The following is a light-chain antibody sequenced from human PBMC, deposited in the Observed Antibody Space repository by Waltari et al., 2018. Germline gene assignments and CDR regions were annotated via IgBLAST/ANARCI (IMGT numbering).Light chain of an antibody. CDR3: SSYAGNNNVV. CDR2: EVS. Sequence: QSALTQPPSASGSPGQSVTISCTGTSSDVGGYNYVSWYQQHPGKAPRLMIYEVSKRPSGVPERFSGSKSGNTASLTVSGLRAEDEADYYCSSYAGNNNVVFGGGTKLTVL. CDR1: SSDVGGYNY. J-gene: IGLJ2*01. V-gene: IGLV2-8*01.